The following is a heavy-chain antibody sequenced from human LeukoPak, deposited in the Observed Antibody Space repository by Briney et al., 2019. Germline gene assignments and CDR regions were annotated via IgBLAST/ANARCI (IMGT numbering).Heavy chain of an antibody. CDR3: TRTYYYDSRDYFDY. Sequence: GGSLRLSCAASGFTFSSYWMHWVRQASGKGLVWVSRIKTDGSNTVYADNVKGRFTISRDNAKNTLYLQMNSLRVEDTAVYYCTRTYYYDSRDYFDYWGQGALVTVSS. CDR1: GFTFSSYW. J-gene: IGHJ4*02. D-gene: IGHD3-22*01. CDR2: IKTDGSNT. V-gene: IGHV3-74*01.